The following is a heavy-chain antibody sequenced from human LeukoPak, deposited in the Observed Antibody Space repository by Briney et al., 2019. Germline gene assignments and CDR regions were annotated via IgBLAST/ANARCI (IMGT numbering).Heavy chain of an antibody. J-gene: IGHJ4*02. CDR2: ISSSGSTI. CDR1: RFTFSNYW. V-gene: IGHV3-48*01. Sequence: PGGSLRLSCAASRFTFSNYWMSWVRQAPGKGLEWVSYISSSGSTIYYADSVKGRFTISRDNSKNTVYLQMNSLRAEDTAVYYCARESSGWLQLFDYWGQGTLVTVSS. D-gene: IGHD5-24*01. CDR3: ARESSGWLQLFDY.